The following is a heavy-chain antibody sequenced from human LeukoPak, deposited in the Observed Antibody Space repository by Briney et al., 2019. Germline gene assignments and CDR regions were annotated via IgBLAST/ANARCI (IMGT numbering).Heavy chain of an antibody. V-gene: IGHV3-7*01. CDR1: GFTLSSYW. Sequence: GGSLRLSCAASGFTLSSYWMSWVRQAPGKGLEWVANIKQDGSEKYYVDSVKGRFTIPRDNAKDSLYLQMNSLRVEDTAVYYCARTSGRGWSYWGQGTLVTVSS. CDR2: IKQDGSEK. J-gene: IGHJ4*02. CDR3: ARTSGRGWSY. D-gene: IGHD6-19*01.